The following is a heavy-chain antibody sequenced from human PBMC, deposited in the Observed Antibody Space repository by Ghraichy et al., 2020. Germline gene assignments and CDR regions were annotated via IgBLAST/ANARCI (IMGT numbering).Heavy chain of an antibody. CDR2: IFYSGST. V-gene: IGHV4-39*01. J-gene: IGHJ6*03. CDR1: GGSISSNNYY. CDR3: ARHKSSSGDFSRYYYYFHMDV. D-gene: IGHD4-17*01. Sequence: SETLSLTCTVSGGSISSNNYYWGWIRQPPGKGLEWLGSIFYSGSTYYMPSLKSRVAMSVDTSRNQFSLKLSSVTAADTAVYYCARHKSSSGDFSRYYYYFHMDVWGKGTTVTVSS.